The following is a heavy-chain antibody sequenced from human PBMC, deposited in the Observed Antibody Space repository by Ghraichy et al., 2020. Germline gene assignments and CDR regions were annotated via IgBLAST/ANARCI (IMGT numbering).Heavy chain of an antibody. CDR1: GYTFTGYY. V-gene: IGHV1-2*02. D-gene: IGHD6-13*01. J-gene: IGHJ4*02. Sequence: ASVKVSCKASGYTFTGYYMHWVRQAPGQGLEWMGWINPNSGGTNYAQKFQGRVTMTRDTSISTAYMELSRLRSDDTAVYYCAREPPHFIAAAGTGPYDYWGQGTLVTVSS. CDR2: INPNSGGT. CDR3: AREPPHFIAAAGTGPYDY.